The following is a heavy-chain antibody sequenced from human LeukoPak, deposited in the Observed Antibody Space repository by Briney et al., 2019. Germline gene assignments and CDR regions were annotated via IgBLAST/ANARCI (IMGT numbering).Heavy chain of an antibody. CDR3: ARRAGAYSHPYDY. J-gene: IGHJ4*02. CDR1: GFTFDYYT. Sequence: GGSLRLSCAASGFTFDYYTMYWVRQGPEKGLEWVSLISMDGVNTFYADSVKGRFTISRDNSKNTLYLQMNGLRAEDTAVYYCARRAGAYSHPYDYWGQGTLVTVSS. CDR2: ISMDGVNT. V-gene: IGHV3-43*01. D-gene: IGHD4/OR15-4a*01.